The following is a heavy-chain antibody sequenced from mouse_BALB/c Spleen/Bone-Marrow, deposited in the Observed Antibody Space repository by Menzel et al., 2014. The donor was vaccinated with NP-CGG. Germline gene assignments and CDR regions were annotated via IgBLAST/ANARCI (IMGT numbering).Heavy chain of an antibody. V-gene: IGHV1S56*01. CDR3: ARWGNYGDYAMDY. CDR2: IYPGNVNT. D-gene: IGHD2-1*01. Sequence: VKLQESGPELVKPGASVMISCKASGYTFTSYYIHWVKQRPGQGLEWIGWIYPGNVNTKYNEKFKGKATLTADKSSSTACMQLSSLTSEDSAVYFCARWGNYGDYAMDYWGQGTSVTVSS. CDR1: GYTFTSYY. J-gene: IGHJ4*01.